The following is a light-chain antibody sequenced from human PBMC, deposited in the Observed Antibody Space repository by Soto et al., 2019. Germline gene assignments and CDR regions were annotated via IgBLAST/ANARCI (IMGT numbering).Light chain of an antibody. Sequence: QSALTQPASVSGSPGQSITISCTGTSSDVGGYNYVSWYQHHPGKAPKLMIYYVSNRPSWVSNRFSGSKSGNTASLTISGLPAEGEADYYCRSYTSSSPPHVVFGGGTKLTVL. CDR1: SSDVGGYNY. CDR2: YVS. V-gene: IGLV2-14*03. J-gene: IGLJ2*01. CDR3: RSYTSSSPPHVV.